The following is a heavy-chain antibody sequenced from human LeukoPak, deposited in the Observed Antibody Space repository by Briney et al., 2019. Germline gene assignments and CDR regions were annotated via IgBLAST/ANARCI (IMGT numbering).Heavy chain of an antibody. CDR1: GFTFSSSW. CDR3: ARDPCHGALDY. D-gene: IGHD2-2*01. J-gene: IGHJ4*02. V-gene: IGHV3-7*03. CDR2: IKQDGTEE. Sequence: GGSLRLSCVASGFTFSSSWMSWVRRAPGKGLEWVANIKQDGTEEYYVDSVRGRFSISKDNAKNPLYLQMNSLRAEDTAVYYCARDPCHGALDYWGQGALVTVSP.